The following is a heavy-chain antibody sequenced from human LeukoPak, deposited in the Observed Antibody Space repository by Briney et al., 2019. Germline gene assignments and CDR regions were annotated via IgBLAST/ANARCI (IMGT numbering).Heavy chain of an antibody. Sequence: GGSLRLSCAASGFTVTNYWMHWVRQAPGKGLVWVSRTNRGGSSTTYADSVKGRFTISRDNAKNSLYLQMNSLRAEDTALYYCARGWTGGLDYWGQGTLVTVSS. J-gene: IGHJ4*02. D-gene: IGHD3/OR15-3a*01. CDR2: TNRGGSST. CDR1: GFTVTNYW. V-gene: IGHV3-74*01. CDR3: ARGWTGGLDY.